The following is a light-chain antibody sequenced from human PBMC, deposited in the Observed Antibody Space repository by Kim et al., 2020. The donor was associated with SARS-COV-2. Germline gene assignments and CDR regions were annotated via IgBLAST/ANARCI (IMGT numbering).Light chain of an antibody. Sequence: TPGDKVNTSCKASQDIDDDMNWCQQKPGEPAIFIIQEATPLVPGIPPRFSGSGFGTDFTLTIHNIESEDAAYYFCLQHDYFPPWTFGQGTKVEIK. V-gene: IGKV5-2*01. CDR1: QDIDDD. CDR3: LQHDYFPPWT. J-gene: IGKJ1*01. CDR2: EAT.